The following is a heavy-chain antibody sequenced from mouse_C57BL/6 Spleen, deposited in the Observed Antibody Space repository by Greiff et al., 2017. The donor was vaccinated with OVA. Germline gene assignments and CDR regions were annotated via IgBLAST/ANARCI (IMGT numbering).Heavy chain of an antibody. J-gene: IGHJ1*03. CDR2: INYDGSST. V-gene: IGHV5-16*01. CDR1: GFTFSDYY. D-gene: IGHD2-1*01. Sequence: EVKLVESEGGLVQPGSSMKLSCTASGFTFSDYYMAWVRQVPEKGLEWVANINYDGSSTYYLDSLKSRFIISRDNAKNILYLQMSSLKSEDTATYYCARDYGNYVWYFDVWGTGTTVTVSS. CDR3: ARDYGNYVWYFDV.